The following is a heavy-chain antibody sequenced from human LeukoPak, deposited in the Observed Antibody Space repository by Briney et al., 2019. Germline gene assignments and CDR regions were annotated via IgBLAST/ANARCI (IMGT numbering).Heavy chain of an antibody. D-gene: IGHD5-24*01. Sequence: GGSVRLSCAASGFTVSSYAMRWVRQAPGKGLEWLSDISGSGGSTYYAASVKGRLTITRKNYKNTLYLQINSLRAEDTAVYYCAKGGRDGYNSRFSYFDYWGQGPLVTVSS. CDR2: ISGSGGST. V-gene: IGHV3-23*01. CDR1: GFTVSSYA. J-gene: IGHJ4*02. CDR3: AKGGRDGYNSRFSYFDY.